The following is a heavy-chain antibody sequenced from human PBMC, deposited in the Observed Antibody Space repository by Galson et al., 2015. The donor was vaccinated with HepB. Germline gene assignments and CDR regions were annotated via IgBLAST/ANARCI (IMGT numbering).Heavy chain of an antibody. Sequence: SVKVSCKASCYTFTSYGISWVRQAPGQGLEWMGWISAYNGNTNYAQKLQGRVTMTTDTSTSTAYMKLRSLRSEDTAVYYCASQMGTGTTLPAFDIWGQGTMVTVSS. CDR3: ASQMGTGTTLPAFDI. J-gene: IGHJ3*02. D-gene: IGHD1-1*01. CDR1: CYTFTSYG. CDR2: ISAYNGNT. V-gene: IGHV1-18*04.